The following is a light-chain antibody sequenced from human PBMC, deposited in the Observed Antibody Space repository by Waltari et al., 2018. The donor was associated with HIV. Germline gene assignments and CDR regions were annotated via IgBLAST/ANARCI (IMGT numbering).Light chain of an antibody. J-gene: IGLJ2*01. CDR1: SNDVGGYNY. CDR2: DVT. Sequence: QSALTQPASVSGSPGQSITISCTGTSNDVGGYNYVSWYQQHPGKAPKLMIYDVTTRPSGVSDRFSGSKSGNTASLTISGLKAEDEADYYCSSYTKTLYVIFGGGTKLTVL. CDR3: SSYTKTLYVI. V-gene: IGLV2-14*03.